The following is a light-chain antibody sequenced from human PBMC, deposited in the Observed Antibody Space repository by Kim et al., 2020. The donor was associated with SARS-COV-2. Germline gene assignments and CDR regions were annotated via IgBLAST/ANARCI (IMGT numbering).Light chain of an antibody. CDR2: DAF. CDR1: QDISNS. CDR3: QQHYIYPLT. Sequence: ASTGDRVTITCRASQDISNSLAWYQQKPGKAPELLIYDAFTLQSGVSPKFSGSRSGTDFTLTISSLQSEDFATYYCQQHYIYPLTFGGGTKVDIK. V-gene: IGKV1-8*01. J-gene: IGKJ4*01.